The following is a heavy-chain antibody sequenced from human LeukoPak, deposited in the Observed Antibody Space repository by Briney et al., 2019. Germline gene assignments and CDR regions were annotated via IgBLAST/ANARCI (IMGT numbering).Heavy chain of an antibody. CDR2: ISSNGGST. Sequence: PGGSLRLSCAASGFTFSTYAMHWVRQAPGKGLEYVSAISSNGGSTYYADSVKGRFAISRDDAKNTLYLQMGSLRADDMAVYYCARLVPLGSGTLDYWGQGILVTVSS. CDR3: ARLVPLGSGTLDY. J-gene: IGHJ4*02. V-gene: IGHV3-64*02. D-gene: IGHD3-16*01. CDR1: GFTFSTYA.